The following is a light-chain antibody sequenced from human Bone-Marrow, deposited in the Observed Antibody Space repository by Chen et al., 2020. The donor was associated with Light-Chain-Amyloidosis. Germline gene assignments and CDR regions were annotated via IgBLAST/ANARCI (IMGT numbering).Light chain of an antibody. J-gene: IGLJ1*01. CDR1: SSDVGGDNH. CDR2: EVT. CDR3: SSYTITNTLV. V-gene: IGLV2-14*01. Sequence: QSALTQPASVSGSPGQSITLSCTGTSSDVGGDNHVSWYQQHPDKPPKLMIYEVTNRPSWVPDRFSGSKSDNTASLTSTGLQTEDEADYFCSSYTITNTLVFGSGTRVTVL.